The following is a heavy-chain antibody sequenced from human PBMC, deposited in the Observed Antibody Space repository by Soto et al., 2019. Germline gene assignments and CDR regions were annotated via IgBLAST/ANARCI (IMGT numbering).Heavy chain of an antibody. CDR3: ARHNPYSPHDY. J-gene: IGHJ4*02. V-gene: IGHV4-59*08. D-gene: IGHD6-13*01. CDR2: IYYSGST. CDR1: GGSISRYY. Sequence: PSETLSLTCTVSGGSISRYYWSWIRQPPGKGLEWIGYIYYSGSTNYNPSLKSRVTISVDTSKNQFSLKLSSVTAADTAVYYCARHNPYSPHDYWGQGTLVTVSS.